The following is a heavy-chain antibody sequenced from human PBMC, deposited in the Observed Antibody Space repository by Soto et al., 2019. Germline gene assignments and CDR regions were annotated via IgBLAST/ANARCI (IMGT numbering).Heavy chain of an antibody. Sequence: QVQLQESGPGLVKPSQTLSLSCTVSGGSISSAAYYWSWIRQHPGKGLEWIGYISHSGSTYYTPSLNGRVIISADTPKNQFSLNLTSVTAADTAVYYCAREYTYGSNFFDCWGQGALVTVSS. J-gene: IGHJ4*02. CDR3: AREYTYGSNFFDC. CDR2: ISHSGST. D-gene: IGHD5-18*01. CDR1: GGSISSAAYY. V-gene: IGHV4-31*03.